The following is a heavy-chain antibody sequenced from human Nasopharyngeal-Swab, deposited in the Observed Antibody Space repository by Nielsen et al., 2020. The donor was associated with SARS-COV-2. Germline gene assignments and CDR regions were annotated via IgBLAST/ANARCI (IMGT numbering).Heavy chain of an antibody. V-gene: IGHV3-53*01. CDR3: AREGKGSWNWNYVGESYFDY. J-gene: IGHJ4*02. CDR2: IYSGGST. Sequence: GGSLRLSCAASGFTVSSNYMSWVRQAPGKGLEWVSVIYSGGSTYYADSVKGRFTISRHNSKNTLYLQMNSLRAEDTAVYYCAREGKGSWNWNYVGESYFDYWGQGTLVTVSS. CDR1: GFTVSSNY. D-gene: IGHD1-7*01.